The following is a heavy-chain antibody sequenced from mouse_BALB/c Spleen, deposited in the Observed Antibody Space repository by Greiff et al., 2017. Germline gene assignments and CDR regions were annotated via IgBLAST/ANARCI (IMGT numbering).Heavy chain of an antibody. D-gene: IGHD2-14*01. CDR3: TRGGRYDWFAY. J-gene: IGHJ2*01. CDR2: IYPSDSYT. Sequence: VQLQQPGAELVRPGASVKLSCKASGSTFTSYWINWVKQRPGQGLEWIGNIYPSDSYTNYNQKFKDKATLTVDKSSSTAYMQLSSPTSEDSAVDYCTRGGRYDWFAYWGQGTTLTVAS. V-gene: IGHV1-69*02. CDR1: GSTFTSYW.